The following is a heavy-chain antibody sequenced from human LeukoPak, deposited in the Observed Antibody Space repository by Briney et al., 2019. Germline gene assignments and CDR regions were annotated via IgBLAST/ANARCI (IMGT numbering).Heavy chain of an antibody. V-gene: IGHV3-9*01. CDR2: ISWNSGSI. CDR1: GFTFDDYA. J-gene: IGHJ4*02. CDR3: AKDLDY. Sequence: GGSLRLSCAASGFTFDDYAMHWVRQAPGKGLEWVSGISWNSGSIGYADSVKGRFTISRDNAKNSLYLQMNSLRAEDTALYYCAKDLDYWGQGTLVTVSS.